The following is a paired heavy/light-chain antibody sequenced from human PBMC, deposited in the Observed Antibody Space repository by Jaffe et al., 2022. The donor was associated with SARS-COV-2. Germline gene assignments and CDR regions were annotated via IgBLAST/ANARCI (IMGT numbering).Light chain of an antibody. V-gene: IGKV1-5*03. CDR1: QSISDW. J-gene: IGKJ2*01. CDR3: QQYNSYSPYT. CDR2: RAS. Sequence: DIQMTQSPSTLSASVGDRVTITCRASQSISDWLAWYQQKPGKAPKLLIYRASTLESGVPSRFSGSGSGTEFTLTITSLQPDDFASYYCQQYNSYSPYTFGQGTNLEIK.
Heavy chain of an antibody. CDR2: IYTSGST. J-gene: IGHJ4*02. CDR1: GGSISSGSYY. CDR3: ARGGSHETFDY. D-gene: IGHD3-10*01. V-gene: IGHV4-61*02. Sequence: QVQLQESGPGLVKPSQTLSLTCTVSGGSISSGSYYWNWIRQPAGKGLEWIGRIYTSGSTNYNPSLKSRVTISIDTSKNQFSLKLTSVTAADTAVYYCARGGSHETFDYWGQGTLVTVSS.